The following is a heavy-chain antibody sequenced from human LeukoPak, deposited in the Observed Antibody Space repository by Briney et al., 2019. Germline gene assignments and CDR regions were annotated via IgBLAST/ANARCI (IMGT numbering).Heavy chain of an antibody. CDR1: GFTFSSYW. Sequence: PGGSLRLSCAASGFTFSSYWMSWVRQAPGKGLEWVANIKQDGSEKYYVDSVKGRFTLSRDNAKNSLYLQMNSLRAEDTAVYYCARAKPKNMVRGLIMRRESRYYFDYWGQGTLVTVSS. J-gene: IGHJ4*02. D-gene: IGHD3-10*01. V-gene: IGHV3-7*01. CDR3: ARAKPKNMVRGLIMRRESRYYFDY. CDR2: IKQDGSEK.